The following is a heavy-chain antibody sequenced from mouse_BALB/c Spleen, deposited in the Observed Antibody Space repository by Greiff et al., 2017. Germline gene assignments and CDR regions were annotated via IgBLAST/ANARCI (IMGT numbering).Heavy chain of an antibody. CDR2: ISSGGST. D-gene: IGHD2-4*01. V-gene: IGHV5-6-5*01. CDR3: ARGLSTMITTWFAY. CDR1: GFTFSSYA. J-gene: IGHJ3*01. Sequence: EVQGVESGGGLVKPGGSLKLSCAASGFTFSSYAMSWVRQTPEKRLEWVASISSGGSTYYPDSVKGRFTISRDNARNILYLQMSSLRSEDTAMYYCARGLSTMITTWFAYWGQGTLVTVSA.